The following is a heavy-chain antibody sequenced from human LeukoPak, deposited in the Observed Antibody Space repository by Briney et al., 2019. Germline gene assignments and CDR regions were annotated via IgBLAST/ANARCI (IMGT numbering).Heavy chain of an antibody. CDR2: ISGSGGSR. V-gene: IGHV3-23*01. Sequence: GGSLRLSCAASGFTFSSYGLSWVRQAPGKGLEWVSAISGSGGSRYYADSVKGRFTISRDNSKNTLYLQMNSLRAEDTAVYYCAARMGNNWNTLDYWGQGTLVTVCS. CDR1: GFTFSSYG. CDR3: AARMGNNWNTLDY. J-gene: IGHJ4*02. D-gene: IGHD1-20*01.